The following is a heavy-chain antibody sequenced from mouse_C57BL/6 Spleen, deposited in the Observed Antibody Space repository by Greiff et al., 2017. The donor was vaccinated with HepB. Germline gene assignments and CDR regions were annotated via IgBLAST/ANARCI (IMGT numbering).Heavy chain of an antibody. CDR2: IDPSDSYP. CDR1: GYTFTSYW. Sequence: QVQLQQPGAELVKPGASVKLSCKASGYTFTSYWMQWVKQRPGQGLEWIGEIDPSDSYPNYNQKFKDKATLTVDTSSSTAYMQLSSLTSEDSAVYYCGAYYGSRAFDYWGQGTTLTVSS. V-gene: IGHV1-50*01. CDR3: GAYYGSRAFDY. J-gene: IGHJ2*01. D-gene: IGHD1-1*01.